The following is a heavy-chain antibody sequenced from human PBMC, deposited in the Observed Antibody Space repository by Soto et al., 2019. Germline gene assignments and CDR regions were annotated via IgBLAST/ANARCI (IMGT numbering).Heavy chain of an antibody. CDR1: GFTFSNYD. CDR2: IGTAGDT. J-gene: IGHJ4*02. Sequence: EVQLVESGGGLVQPGGSLRLSWAASGFTFSNYDMHWVRQVTGKGLEWVSTIGTAGDTYYPGSVKGRLPIARENAKNSLYLQMNSLRAEDTAVYYCARGRLISLYYFDYWGQGTLVTVSS. CDR3: ARGRLISLYYFDY. V-gene: IGHV3-13*01. D-gene: IGHD2-15*01.